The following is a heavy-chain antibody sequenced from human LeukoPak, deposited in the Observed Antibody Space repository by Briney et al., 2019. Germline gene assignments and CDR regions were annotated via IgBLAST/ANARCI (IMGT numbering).Heavy chain of an antibody. D-gene: IGHD1-1*01. Sequence: GASVNVSCKASGYSYTGFYIYWVRQAPGQGLECMRKINPNNGGKNHAQKFQVSDTRIHDTAISTAYMELSILISDGTAIYYCATITVRLEVLFTWRQETLVTV. CDR1: GYSYTGFY. CDR2: INPNNGGK. CDR3: ATITVRLEVLFT. V-gene: IGHV1-2*02. J-gene: IGHJ5*02.